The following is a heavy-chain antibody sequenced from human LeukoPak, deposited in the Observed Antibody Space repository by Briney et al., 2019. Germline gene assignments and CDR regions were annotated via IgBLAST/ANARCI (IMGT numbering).Heavy chain of an antibody. V-gene: IGHV1-8*01. CDR2: MNPNSGNT. Sequence: ASLKVSCKASGYTFTSCDINWGRQATGHGLEWMGWMNPNSGNTGYAQKFQGRVTMTRNTSISTAYMELSSLTAEDTAVYYGAREHNWDYVGDRRFDPWGQGTLVTVSS. J-gene: IGHJ5*02. CDR3: AREHNWDYVGDRRFDP. CDR1: GYTFTSCD. D-gene: IGHD1-7*01.